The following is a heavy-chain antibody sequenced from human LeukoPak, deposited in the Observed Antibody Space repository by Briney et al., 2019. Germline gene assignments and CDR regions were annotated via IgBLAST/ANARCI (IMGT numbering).Heavy chain of an antibody. Sequence: ASVKVSCKASGYTFTGYYMHWVRQAPGQGLEWMGWINPNSGGTNYAQKFQGRVTMTRDTSISTAYMELSRLRSDDTAVCYCASFLYPGTKLNYDFWSGYHIAGDYWGQGTLVTVSS. CDR1: GYTFTGYY. CDR2: INPNSGGT. D-gene: IGHD3-3*01. V-gene: IGHV1-2*02. CDR3: ASFLYPGTKLNYDFWSGYHIAGDY. J-gene: IGHJ4*02.